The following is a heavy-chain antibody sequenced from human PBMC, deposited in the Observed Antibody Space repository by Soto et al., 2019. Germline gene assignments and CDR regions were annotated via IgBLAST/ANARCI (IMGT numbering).Heavy chain of an antibody. CDR2: INPRGNT. CDR3: ARRPPIAVAGTIDY. CDR1: GGSFSGYY. D-gene: IGHD6-19*01. J-gene: IGHJ4*02. V-gene: IGHV4-34*01. Sequence: SETLSLTCAVYGGSFSGYYWSWIRQPPGKGLEWIGEINPRGNTNYNPSLKSRGTISVATSKTQFSLKLSSVTAADTAVYYCARRPPIAVAGTIDYWGQGTPVTVSS.